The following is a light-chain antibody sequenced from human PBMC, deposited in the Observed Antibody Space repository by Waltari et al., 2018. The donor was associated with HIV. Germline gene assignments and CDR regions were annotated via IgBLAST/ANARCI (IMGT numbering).Light chain of an antibody. CDR1: SSNIGAGYD. J-gene: IGLJ2*01. Sequence: QSVLTQPPSVSGAPGQRVTISCTGSSSNIGAGYDVHWYQQLPGTSPNLLIYGTSKRPSGCPDRFSGSKSGTSAALAITGFQAEDEADYYCQSYDSSLSGSVFGGGTKLTVL. V-gene: IGLV1-40*01. CDR2: GTS. CDR3: QSYDSSLSGSV.